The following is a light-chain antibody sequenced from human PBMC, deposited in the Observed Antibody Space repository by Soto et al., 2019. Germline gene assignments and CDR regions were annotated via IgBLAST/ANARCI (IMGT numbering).Light chain of an antibody. CDR3: TSYTSISTYV. CDR1: SSDVGGYNY. CDR2: NVS. V-gene: IGLV2-14*01. Sequence: QSALTQPASVSGSPGQSLTISCTGTSSDVGGYNYVSWYQQHPGKAPKLMIYNVSNRPSGVSNRFSGSKSGNTASLTISGLQAEDEADYYCTSYTSISTYVFGSGTKLTVL. J-gene: IGLJ1*01.